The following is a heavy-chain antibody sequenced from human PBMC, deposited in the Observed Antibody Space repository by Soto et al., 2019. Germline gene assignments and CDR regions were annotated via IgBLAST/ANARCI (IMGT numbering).Heavy chain of an antibody. CDR1: GYTFTSYG. D-gene: IGHD1-1*01. CDR2: ISAYNGNT. V-gene: IGHV1-18*01. CDR3: ARDKRLELDRVDWFAP. Sequence: ASVKVSCKASGYTFTSYGISWVRQAPGQGLEWMGWISAYNGNTNYAQKLQGRVTMTTDTSTSTAYMELRSLRSDDTAVYYCARDKRLELDRVDWFAPWGQGTLVTVSS. J-gene: IGHJ5*02.